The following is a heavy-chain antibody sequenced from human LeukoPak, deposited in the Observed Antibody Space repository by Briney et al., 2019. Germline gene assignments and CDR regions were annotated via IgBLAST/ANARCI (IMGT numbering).Heavy chain of an antibody. Sequence: SETLSLTCAVYGGSFSGYYWSWIRQPPVKGLEWIGEINHSGSTNYNPSLKSRVTISVDTSKNQFSLKLSSVTAADTAVYYCARDLADYGEPFDYWGQGTLVTVSS. CDR2: INHSGST. J-gene: IGHJ4*02. CDR1: GGSFSGYY. D-gene: IGHD4-17*01. CDR3: ARDLADYGEPFDY. V-gene: IGHV4-34*01.